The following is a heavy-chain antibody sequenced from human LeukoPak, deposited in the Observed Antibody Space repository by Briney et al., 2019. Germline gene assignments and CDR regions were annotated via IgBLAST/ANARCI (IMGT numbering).Heavy chain of an antibody. Sequence: GGSLRLSCATSGFNFCHYGFHWVRQAPGKGLEGVAVIWSDATKTDYGDSKTDYADSVKGRFTVSRDNSKTTVNLQMNILRDEDTAVYYFSRDSSGSSFAYWGQGTLVTVSS. CDR2: IWSDATKTDYGDSKT. CDR3: SRDSSGSSFAY. D-gene: IGHD1-26*01. CDR1: GFNFCHYG. J-gene: IGHJ4*02. V-gene: IGHV3-33*01.